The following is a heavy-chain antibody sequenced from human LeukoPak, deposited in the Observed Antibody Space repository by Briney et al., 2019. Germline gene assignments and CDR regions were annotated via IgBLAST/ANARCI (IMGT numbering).Heavy chain of an antibody. CDR2: ISSSNSYI. CDR1: GFTFSSYS. CDR3: ARGALGEIDY. J-gene: IGHJ4*02. Sequence: GGSLRLSCAASGFTFSSYSMNWVRQAPGKGLEWVSSISSSNSYIYYADSVKGRFTISRDNAKNSLYLQMNSLRAEDTAVYYCARGALGEIDYWGQGTLVTVSS. D-gene: IGHD3-10*01. V-gene: IGHV3-21*01.